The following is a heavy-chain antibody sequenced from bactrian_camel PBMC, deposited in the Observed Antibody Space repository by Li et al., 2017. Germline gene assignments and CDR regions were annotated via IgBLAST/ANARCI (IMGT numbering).Heavy chain of an antibody. CDR2: IETDGTT. V-gene: IGHV3S10*01. CDR1: YTYPSHC. D-gene: IGHD7*01. Sequence: DVQLVESGGGSVQTGGSLTFSCTYTYPSHCMAWFRQAPGKEREAVAGIETDGTTTYADSVKGRFTISKDSAKDTLYLQMNRLKPEDTAMYYCARVADGGGICVASMPPWAKYQGQGTQVTVS. J-gene: IGHJ4*01.